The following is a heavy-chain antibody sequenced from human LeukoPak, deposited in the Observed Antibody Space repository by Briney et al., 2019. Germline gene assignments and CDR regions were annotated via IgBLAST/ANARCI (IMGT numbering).Heavy chain of an antibody. V-gene: IGHV1-2*02. CDR2: IDPNTGGT. CDR1: GYTFTSYG. Sequence: GASVKVTCKASGYTFTSYGISWVRQAPGQGLEWMGWIDPNTGGTNYAQKFQGRVTMTRDTSISTAYMELSRLRSDDTAVYYCARVGVAAAGGFDYWGQGTLVTVSS. D-gene: IGHD6-13*01. CDR3: ARVGVAAAGGFDY. J-gene: IGHJ4*02.